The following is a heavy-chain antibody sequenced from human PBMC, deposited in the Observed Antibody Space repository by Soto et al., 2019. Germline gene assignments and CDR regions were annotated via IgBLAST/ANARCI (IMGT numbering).Heavy chain of an antibody. CDR1: GFTLSSYG. J-gene: IGHJ4*02. V-gene: IGHV3-33*01. D-gene: IGHD5-12*01. CDR3: AREGYSGYYFDY. Sequence: GGSLRLSCAASGFTLSSYGMHWVRQAPGKGLEWVAVIWYDGSNKYYADSVKGRFTISRGNSKNTLYLQMNSLRAEDTAVYYCAREGYSGYYFDYWGQGTLVTVSS. CDR2: IWYDGSNK.